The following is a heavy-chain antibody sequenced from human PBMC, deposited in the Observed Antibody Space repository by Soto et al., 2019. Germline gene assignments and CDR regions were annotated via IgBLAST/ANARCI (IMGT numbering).Heavy chain of an antibody. CDR2: ISAYNGNT. J-gene: IGHJ6*02. CDR1: GYTFTSYG. CDR3: ARTYNWNGALYYYYGMNV. D-gene: IGHD1-20*01. Sequence: ASVKVSCKASGYTFTSYGISWVRQAPGQGLEWMGWISAYNGNTNYAQKLQGRVTMTTDTSTSTAYMELRSLRSDDTAVYYCARTYNWNGALYYYYGMNVWGQGTTVTVSS. V-gene: IGHV1-18*01.